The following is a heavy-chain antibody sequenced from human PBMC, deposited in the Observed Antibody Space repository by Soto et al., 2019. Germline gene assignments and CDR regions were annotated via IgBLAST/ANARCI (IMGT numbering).Heavy chain of an antibody. D-gene: IGHD4-17*01. CDR2: IYPGDSDT. Sequence: PGESLKISCKGSGYSFTSYWIGWVRQMPGKGLEWMGIIYPGDSDTRYSPSFQGQVTISADKSISTAYLQWSSLKASDTAIYNCARASTVTTFISYYYYMDVWGKGTTVTVSS. V-gene: IGHV5-51*01. CDR1: GYSFTSYW. CDR3: ARASTVTTFISYYYYMDV. J-gene: IGHJ6*03.